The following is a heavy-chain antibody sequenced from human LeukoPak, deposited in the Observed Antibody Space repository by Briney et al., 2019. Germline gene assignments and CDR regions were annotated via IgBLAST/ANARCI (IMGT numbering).Heavy chain of an antibody. CDR2: ISAYNGNT. CDR1: GYTFTSYG. J-gene: IGHJ3*02. Sequence: ASVKVSCKASGYTFTSYGISWVRQAPGQGLEWMGWISAYNGNTNYAQKLQGRVTMTTDTSTSTAYMELRSLRSDDTAVYYCARGLYVVENPGDAFDIWGQGTMVTVSS. CDR3: ARGLYVVENPGDAFDI. D-gene: IGHD2-15*01. V-gene: IGHV1-18*01.